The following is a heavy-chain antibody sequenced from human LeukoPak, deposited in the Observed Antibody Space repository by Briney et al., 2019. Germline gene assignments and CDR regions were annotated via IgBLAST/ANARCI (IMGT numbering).Heavy chain of an antibody. Sequence: GGSLRLSCAASGFTFDDYAMHWVRQAPGKGLEWVSGISWNSGSIGYADSVKGRFTISRDSAKNSLYLQMNSLRAEDTALYYCAKDIGAYDILTGYCAFDYWGQGTLVTVSS. J-gene: IGHJ4*02. CDR1: GFTFDDYA. V-gene: IGHV3-9*01. D-gene: IGHD3-9*01. CDR3: AKDIGAYDILTGYCAFDY. CDR2: ISWNSGSI.